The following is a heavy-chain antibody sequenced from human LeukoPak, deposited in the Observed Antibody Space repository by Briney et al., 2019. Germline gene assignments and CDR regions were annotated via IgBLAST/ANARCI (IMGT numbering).Heavy chain of an antibody. Sequence: GGSLRLSCTASGFTFGDYAMSWVRQAPGKGLEWVGFIRSKAYGGTTEYAASVKGRFTISRDDSKSIAYLQMNSLKTEDTAVYYCTRDPRDGYEPFDYWDQGTLVTVSS. J-gene: IGHJ4*02. CDR3: TRDPRDGYEPFDY. CDR1: GFTFGDYA. CDR2: IRSKAYGGTT. V-gene: IGHV3-49*04. D-gene: IGHD5-24*01.